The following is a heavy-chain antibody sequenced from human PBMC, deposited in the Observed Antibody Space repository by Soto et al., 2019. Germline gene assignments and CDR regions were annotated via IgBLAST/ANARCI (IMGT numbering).Heavy chain of an antibody. CDR2: INAGNGNT. CDR3: ARDAYYDFWSGYLVY. Sequence: GSVKGSCKASGYAFTSYAMHLVRQAPGQRLEWMGWINAGNGNTKYSQKFQGRVTITRDTSASTAYMELSSLRSEDTAVYYCARDAYYDFWSGYLVYWGQGTMVTVSS. D-gene: IGHD3-3*01. CDR1: GYAFTSYA. V-gene: IGHV1-3*01. J-gene: IGHJ4*02.